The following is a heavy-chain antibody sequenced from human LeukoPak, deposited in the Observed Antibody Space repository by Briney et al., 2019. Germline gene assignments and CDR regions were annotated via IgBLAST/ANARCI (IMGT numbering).Heavy chain of an antibody. CDR2: IKQDGSEK. Sequence: GGSLRLSCAASGFTFSSYWMSWVRQAPGKGLEWVANIKQDGSEKYYVDSVKGRFTISRDNAKNSLYLQMNSLRAEDTAVYYCARLGYCSSTSCYRDEGVLGVRYYYYGMDVWGQGTTVTVSS. CDR1: GFTFSSYW. J-gene: IGHJ6*02. V-gene: IGHV3-7*01. CDR3: ARLGYCSSTSCYRDEGVLGVRYYYYGMDV. D-gene: IGHD2-2*02.